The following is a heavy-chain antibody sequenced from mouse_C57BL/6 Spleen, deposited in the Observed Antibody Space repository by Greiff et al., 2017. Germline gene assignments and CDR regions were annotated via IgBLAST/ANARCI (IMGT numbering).Heavy chain of an antibody. CDR1: GYAFTNYL. Sequence: QVQLQQSGAELVRPGTSVKVSCKASGYAFTNYLIEWVKQRPGQGLEWIGVINPGSGGTNYNETLKGKATLTADKSSSTAYMQLSSLTSEDSAVYFCARSGAVHAMDDWGQGTSVTVSS. J-gene: IGHJ4*01. D-gene: IGHD4-1*01. V-gene: IGHV1-54*01. CDR3: ARSGAVHAMDD. CDR2: INPGSGGT.